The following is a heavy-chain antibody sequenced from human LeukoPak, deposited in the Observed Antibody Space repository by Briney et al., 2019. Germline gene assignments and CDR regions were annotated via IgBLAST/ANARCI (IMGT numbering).Heavy chain of an antibody. CDR3: ARGPTYYYDSSGYMDY. V-gene: IGHV3-53*01. D-gene: IGHD3-22*01. Sequence: GGSLRLSCAASGFTFSSYWMSWVRQAPGKGLEWVSVIYSGGSTYYADSVKGRFTISRDNSKNTLYLQMNSLRAEDTAVYYCARGPTYYYDSSGYMDYWGQGTLVTVSS. CDR2: IYSGGST. CDR1: GFTFSSYW. J-gene: IGHJ4*02.